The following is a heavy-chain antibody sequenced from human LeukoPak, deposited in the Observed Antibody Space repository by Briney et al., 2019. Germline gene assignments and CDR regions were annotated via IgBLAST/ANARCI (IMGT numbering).Heavy chain of an antibody. CDR3: AKGVRYYYYGMDV. D-gene: IGHD3-10*02. Sequence: GGSLRLSCAASGFTFSSYGMHWVRQAPGKGLEWVAFIRYEGSNKYYADSVKGRFTISRDNAKNSLYLQMNSLRAEDTALYYCAKGVRYYYYGMDVWGQGTTVTVSS. J-gene: IGHJ6*02. V-gene: IGHV3-30*02. CDR1: GFTFSSYG. CDR2: IRYEGSNK.